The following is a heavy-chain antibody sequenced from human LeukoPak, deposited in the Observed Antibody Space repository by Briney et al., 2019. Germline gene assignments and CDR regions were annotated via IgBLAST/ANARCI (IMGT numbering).Heavy chain of an antibody. D-gene: IGHD6-13*01. CDR3: ARGSVAAAGTS. J-gene: IGHJ5*02. CDR2: INHSGST. CDR1: GGSFSGYY. V-gene: IGHV4-34*01. Sequence: SETLSLTCAVYGGSFSGYYWSWIRQPPGKGLEWIGEINHSGSTNYNPSLKSRVTISVDTSKNQFSLKLSSVTAADTAVYSCARGSVAAAGTSWGQGTLVTVSS.